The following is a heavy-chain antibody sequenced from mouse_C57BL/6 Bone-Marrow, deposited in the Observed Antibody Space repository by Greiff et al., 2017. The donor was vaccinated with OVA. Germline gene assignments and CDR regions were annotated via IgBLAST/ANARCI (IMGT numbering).Heavy chain of an antibody. CDR1: GYTFTDYN. J-gene: IGHJ1*03. D-gene: IGHD1-1*01. CDR2: INPNNGGT. V-gene: IGHV1-18*01. Sequence: VQLKESGPELVKPGASVKIPCKASGYTFTDYNMDWVKQSHGKSLEWIGDINPNNGGTIYNQKFKGKATLTVDKSSSTAYMELRSLTSEDTAVYYCARPYYGSSYGYFDVWGTGTTVTVSS. CDR3: ARPYYGSSYGYFDV.